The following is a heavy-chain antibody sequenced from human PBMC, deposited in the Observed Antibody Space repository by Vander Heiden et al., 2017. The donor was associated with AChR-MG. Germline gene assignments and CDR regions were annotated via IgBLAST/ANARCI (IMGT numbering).Heavy chain of an antibody. CDR2: VDLGGST. CDR3: ARATRDGYNSAGWFEP. J-gene: IGHJ5*02. CDR1: GGSFSGYY. V-gene: IGHV4-34*01. D-gene: IGHD2-21*01. Sequence: QVQLQQWGARLFKPSETLSLNCAVYGGSFSGYYWSWIRQPPGKGLEWIGEVDLGGSTNYNPSLKSRVTISVDTSKNQFSLTLSSVTAADTALYYCARATRDGYNSAGWFEPWGQGTLVTVSS.